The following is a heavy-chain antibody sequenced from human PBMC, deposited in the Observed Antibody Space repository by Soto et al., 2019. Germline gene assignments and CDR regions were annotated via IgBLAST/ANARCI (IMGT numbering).Heavy chain of an antibody. CDR2: INHSGST. CDR3: ARRYGSGSYLNWFDP. V-gene: IGHV4-34*01. Sequence: ASETLSLTCAVYGGSFSGYYWSWIRQPPGKGLEWIGEINHSGSTNYNPSLKSRVTISVDTSKNQFSLKLSSVTAADTAVYYCARRYGSGSYLNWFDPWGQGTLVTVSS. CDR1: GGSFSGYY. J-gene: IGHJ5*02. D-gene: IGHD3-10*01.